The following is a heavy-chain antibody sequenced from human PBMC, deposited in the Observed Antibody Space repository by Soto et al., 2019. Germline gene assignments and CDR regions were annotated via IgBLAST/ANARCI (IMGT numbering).Heavy chain of an antibody. J-gene: IGHJ6*02. CDR2: IIPIFGTA. CDR3: ARGTMAAYYYYGMDV. CDR1: GGTFSSYA. D-gene: IGHD3-10*01. V-gene: IGHV1-69*06. Sequence: SVKVSCKASGGTFSSYAICWVRQAPGQGLEWMGGIIPIFGTANYAQKFQGRVTITADKSTSTAYMELSSLRSEDTAVYYCARGTMAAYYYYGMDVWGQGTTVTVS.